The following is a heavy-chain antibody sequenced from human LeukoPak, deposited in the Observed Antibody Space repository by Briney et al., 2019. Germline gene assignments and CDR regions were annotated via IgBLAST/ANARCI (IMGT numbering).Heavy chain of an antibody. Sequence: PSETLSLTCAVYGGSFSGYYWSWIRQPPGKGLEWIGEINHSGSTNYNPSLKSRVTISVDTSKNQFSLKLSSVAAADTAVYYCAISGYSGYDTYYYFDYWGQGTLATVSS. D-gene: IGHD5-12*01. CDR1: GGSFSGYY. V-gene: IGHV4-34*01. J-gene: IGHJ4*02. CDR3: AISGYSGYDTYYYFDY. CDR2: INHSGST.